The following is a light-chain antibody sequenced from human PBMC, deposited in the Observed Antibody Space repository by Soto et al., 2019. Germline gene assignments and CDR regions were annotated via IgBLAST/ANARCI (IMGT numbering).Light chain of an antibody. CDR2: GTS. Sequence: EIVMTQSPATLSVSPGGRATLSCRASQSIGSNFAWYQQKPGQSPRLLIYGTSTRATGIPVRFSGSGSETKFTLAIASLQSEDSAIYYCQHHEGWPPNAFGGGTKVEIK. CDR1: QSIGSN. J-gene: IGKJ4*01. CDR3: QHHEGWPPNA. V-gene: IGKV3-15*01.